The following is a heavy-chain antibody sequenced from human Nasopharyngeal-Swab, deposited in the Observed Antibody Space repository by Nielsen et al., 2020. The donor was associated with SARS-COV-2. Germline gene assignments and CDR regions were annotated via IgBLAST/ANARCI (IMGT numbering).Heavy chain of an antibody. Sequence: SETLSLTCTVSGGSITNFHWSWIRQSPGKGLEWIGYVHHSGNTKFNPSLERLVTMSIDTPQHQFSLKMTSVTAADTAVYFCAGRIDWGDQSWWYFDYWGQGNLVIVSS. CDR1: GGSITNFH. J-gene: IGHJ4*02. V-gene: IGHV4-59*01. CDR2: VHHSGNT. D-gene: IGHD3-9*01. CDR3: AGRIDWGDQSWWYFDY.